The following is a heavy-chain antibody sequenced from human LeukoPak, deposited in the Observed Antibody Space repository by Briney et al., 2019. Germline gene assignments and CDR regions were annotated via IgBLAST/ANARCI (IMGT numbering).Heavy chain of an antibody. Sequence: SETLSLTCTVSGYSISSGHYWGWIRRPPGKGLEWIVSMYHSGSTYYNPPLKSRVTISEDTSKNQFSLQLRSVTSADTAVYYCARGPRFGELLWHWFDPWGQGTLVTVSS. J-gene: IGHJ5*02. D-gene: IGHD3-10*01. CDR1: GYSISSGHY. CDR2: MYHSGST. CDR3: ARGPRFGELLWHWFDP. V-gene: IGHV4-38-2*02.